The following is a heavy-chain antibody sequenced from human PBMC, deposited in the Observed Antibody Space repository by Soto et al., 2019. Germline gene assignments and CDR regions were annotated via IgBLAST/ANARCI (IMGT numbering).Heavy chain of an antibody. Sequence: LRLSCAASGFTFSDYYMSWIRQAPGKGLEWVSYISSSGSTIYYADSVKGRFTISRDNAKNSLYLQMNSLRAEDTAVYYCASWGSSSQLYYYYYGMDVWGQGTTVTAP. D-gene: IGHD6-6*01. CDR1: GFTFSDYY. V-gene: IGHV3-11*01. J-gene: IGHJ6*02. CDR3: ASWGSSSQLYYYYYGMDV. CDR2: ISSSGSTI.